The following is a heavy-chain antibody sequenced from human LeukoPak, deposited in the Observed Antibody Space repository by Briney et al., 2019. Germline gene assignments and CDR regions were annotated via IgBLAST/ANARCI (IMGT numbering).Heavy chain of an antibody. J-gene: IGHJ4*02. CDR3: ARGASSGWPNYYFDH. CDR2: VHYSGNT. Sequence: SETLSLTCTVSGGSTSSYYWSWIRQPPRQGLEWIGYVHYSGNTDHNPSLKSRVTISVDTSKNQFSLKLTSVTAADTAVYYCARGASSGWPNYYFDHWGQGTLVTVSS. V-gene: IGHV4-59*01. CDR1: GGSTSSYY. D-gene: IGHD6-25*01.